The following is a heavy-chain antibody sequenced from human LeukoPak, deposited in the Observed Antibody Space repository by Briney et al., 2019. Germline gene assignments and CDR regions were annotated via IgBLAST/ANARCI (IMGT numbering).Heavy chain of an antibody. Sequence: PGGSLRLSCAASGFSVGTNYMTWVRQAPGKGLEWVTMIYAGGNTYYRDSVKGRFTISRDSSKNTLYLQMNSLRAEDTAVCYCAKDLSIAARPGYYFDYWGQGTLVTVSS. CDR3: AKDLSIAARPGYYFDY. CDR2: IYAGGNT. CDR1: GFSVGTNY. V-gene: IGHV3-53*01. J-gene: IGHJ4*02. D-gene: IGHD6-6*01.